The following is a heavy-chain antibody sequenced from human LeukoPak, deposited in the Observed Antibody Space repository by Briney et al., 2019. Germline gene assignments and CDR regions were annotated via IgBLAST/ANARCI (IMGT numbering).Heavy chain of an antibody. Sequence: GGSLRLSCAASGFTFSSYGMHWVRQAPGKGLEWVAFIRYDGSNKYYADSVKGRFTISRDNSKDTLYLLMNSLRAEDTAVYYCVKEGRGGFDIWGQGTMVTVSS. CDR2: IRYDGSNK. CDR3: VKEGRGGFDI. V-gene: IGHV3-30*02. D-gene: IGHD3-16*01. J-gene: IGHJ3*02. CDR1: GFTFSSYG.